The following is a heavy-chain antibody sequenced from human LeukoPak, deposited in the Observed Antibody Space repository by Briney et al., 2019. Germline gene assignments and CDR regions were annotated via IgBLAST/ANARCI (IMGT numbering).Heavy chain of an antibody. Sequence: GGSLRLSCAASRFTFSRYAMNWVRQAPGKGLEWVSAISGSGGSTYYADSVKGRFTISRDNSKNMLYLQMNSLRVEDTAVYYCAKNPQYYYDSSGFFEYWGQGTLVTVSS. CDR2: ISGSGGST. D-gene: IGHD3-22*01. J-gene: IGHJ4*02. V-gene: IGHV3-23*01. CDR1: RFTFSRYA. CDR3: AKNPQYYYDSSGFFEY.